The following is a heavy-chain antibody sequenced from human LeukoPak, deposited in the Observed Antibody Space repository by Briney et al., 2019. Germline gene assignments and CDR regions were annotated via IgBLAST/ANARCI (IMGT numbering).Heavy chain of an antibody. V-gene: IGHV4-61*02. CDR1: SGSLSGDDYY. CDR2: IYITGNT. J-gene: IGHJ4*02. D-gene: IGHD3-16*01. Sequence: SQTLSLTCTESSGSLSGDDYYWSWIRQPAGRGLEWIGRIYITGNTMYNPSLESRVKISIDTSKNQVSLTVKSVTAADTAVYYCARGGTLFTFFDSWGQGTLVTVSS. CDR3: ARGGTLFTFFDS.